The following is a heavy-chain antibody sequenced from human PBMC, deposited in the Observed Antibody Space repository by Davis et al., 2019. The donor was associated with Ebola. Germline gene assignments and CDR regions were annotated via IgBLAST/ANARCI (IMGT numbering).Heavy chain of an antibody. Sequence: PGGSLRLSCAASGFTFSSYAMSWVRQAPGKGLEWVSAISGSGGSTYYADSVKGRFTISRDNSKNTLYLQMNSLRAEDTAVYYCAKVEPGDYVYTSWFDPWGQGTLVTVSS. V-gene: IGHV3-23*01. CDR2: ISGSGGST. J-gene: IGHJ5*02. CDR3: AKVEPGDYVYTSWFDP. D-gene: IGHD4-17*01. CDR1: GFTFSSYA.